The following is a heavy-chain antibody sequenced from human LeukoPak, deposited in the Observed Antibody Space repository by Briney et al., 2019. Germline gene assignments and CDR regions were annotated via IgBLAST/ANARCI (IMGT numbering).Heavy chain of an antibody. D-gene: IGHD3-3*01. J-gene: IGHJ4*02. CDR3: ARSTSGFLEWLPYDY. CDR1: GGSISSYY. V-gene: IGHV4-59*01. Sequence: SETLSLTCTVSGGSISSYYWSWIRQPPGKGLEWIGYIYYSGSTNYNPSLKSRVTISVDTSKNQFSLKLSSVTAADTAVYYCARSTSGFLEWLPYDYWGQGTPVTVSS. CDR2: IYYSGST.